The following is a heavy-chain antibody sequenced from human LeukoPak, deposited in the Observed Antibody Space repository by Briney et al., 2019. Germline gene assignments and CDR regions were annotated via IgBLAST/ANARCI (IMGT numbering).Heavy chain of an antibody. CDR1: GFTFSSYS. J-gene: IGHJ5*02. CDR3: ARVYSTIFGVVRNWFDP. V-gene: IGHV3-21*01. Sequence: PGGSLRLSCAASGFTFSSYSMNWVRQAPGKGLEWVSSISSSSSYIYYADSVKGRFTISRDNAKNSLYLQMNSLRAEDTAVYYCARVYSTIFGVVRNWFDPWGQGTLATVSS. D-gene: IGHD3-3*01. CDR2: ISSSSSYI.